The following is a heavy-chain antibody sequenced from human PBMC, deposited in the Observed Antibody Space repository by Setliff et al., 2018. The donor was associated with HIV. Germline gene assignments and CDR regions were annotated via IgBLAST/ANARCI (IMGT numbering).Heavy chain of an antibody. D-gene: IGHD6-6*01. CDR3: VKNIGGYSSSSVFDY. V-gene: IGHV3-7*03. Sequence: GGSLRLSCATSGFTFSTYAMSWVRQAPGKGLEWVANIKEDGSLKNYVDSLKARFTISRDNTKNSLYLQMNSLRTEDTALYYCVKNIGGYSSSSVFDYWGQGTLVTVSS. CDR2: IKEDGSLK. J-gene: IGHJ4*02. CDR1: GFTFSTYA.